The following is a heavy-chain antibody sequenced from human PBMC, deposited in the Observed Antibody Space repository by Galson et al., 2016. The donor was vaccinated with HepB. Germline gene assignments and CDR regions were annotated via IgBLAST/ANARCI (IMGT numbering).Heavy chain of an antibody. Sequence: SVKVSCKASGYTFSSDGISWVRQAPGHGLEWMGYITTYNGNTKYAQKLEGRVTMTADTSTKTAYMELRSLTSDDTAVYYCAYRDHWGQGTLVTVSS. D-gene: IGHD1-26*01. V-gene: IGHV1-18*04. J-gene: IGHJ4*02. CDR1: GYTFSSDG. CDR2: ITTYNGNT. CDR3: AYRDH.